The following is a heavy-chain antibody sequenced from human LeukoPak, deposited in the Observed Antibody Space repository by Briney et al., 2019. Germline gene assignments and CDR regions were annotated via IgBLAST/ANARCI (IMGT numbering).Heavy chain of an antibody. D-gene: IGHD3-9*01. CDR2: IYYSGST. V-gene: IGHV4-59*01. J-gene: IGHJ3*02. CDR3: ARLRYFDWFASFDAFDI. Sequence: SETLSLTCTVSGGSISSYYWSWIRQPPGKGLEWIGYIYYSGSTNYNPSLKSRVTISVDPSKNQFSLKLSSVTAADTAVYYCARLRYFDWFASFDAFDIWGQGTMVTVSS. CDR1: GGSISSYY.